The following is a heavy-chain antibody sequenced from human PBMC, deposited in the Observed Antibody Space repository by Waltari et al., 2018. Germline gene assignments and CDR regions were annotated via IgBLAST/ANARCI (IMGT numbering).Heavy chain of an antibody. Sequence: QVQLVESGGGVVQPGRSLRLSCAASGFTFSSYAMHWVRQAPGKGLEWVAVISYDGSNKYYADSVKGRFTISRDNSKNTLYLQMNSLRAEDTAVYYCARFPGNSVGATGLWGQGTLVTVSS. CDR1: GFTFSSYA. CDR3: ARFPGNSVGATGL. CDR2: ISYDGSNK. D-gene: IGHD1-26*01. J-gene: IGHJ4*02. V-gene: IGHV3-30-3*01.